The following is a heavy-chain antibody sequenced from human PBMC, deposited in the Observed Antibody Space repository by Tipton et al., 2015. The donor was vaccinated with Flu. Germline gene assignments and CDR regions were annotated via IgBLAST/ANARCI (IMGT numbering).Heavy chain of an antibody. J-gene: IGHJ5*01. CDR1: SGSIRSTNYF. CDR2: IYPSGTT. CDR3: ARRTVSGPYNWFDF. Sequence: TLSLTCTVSSGSIRSTNYFCAWIRQPPGKGLELIGSIYPSGTTYYNPSLKSRVTISVDTSKSQFSLKLDSVTAADTAVYYCARRTVSGPYNWFDFWGQGTLVTVSS. D-gene: IGHD3-10*01. V-gene: IGHV4-39*07.